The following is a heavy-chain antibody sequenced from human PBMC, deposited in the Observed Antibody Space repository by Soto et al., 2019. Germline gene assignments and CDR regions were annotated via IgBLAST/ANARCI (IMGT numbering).Heavy chain of an antibody. Sequence: TLSLTCTVSGGSISSGDYYWSWIRQPPGKGLEWIGYIYYSGSTYYNPSLKSRVTISVDTSKNQFSLKLSSVTAADTAVYYCARARGSSGSPLDYWGQGTLVTVSS. CDR3: ARARGSSGSPLDY. V-gene: IGHV4-30-4*01. CDR2: IYYSGST. CDR1: GGSISSGDYY. J-gene: IGHJ4*02. D-gene: IGHD3-22*01.